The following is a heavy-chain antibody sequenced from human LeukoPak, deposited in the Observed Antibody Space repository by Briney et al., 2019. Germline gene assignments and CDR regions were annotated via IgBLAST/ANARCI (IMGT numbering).Heavy chain of an antibody. V-gene: IGHV3-66*01. CDR2: IYTGGST. CDR3: ARDFRGRDGYNGNYYYYGMDV. J-gene: IGHJ6*02. Sequence: GGSLRLSCAASGFTVSSNYMSWVRQAPGKGLEWVSVIYTGGSTYYADSVKGRFTISRDNSKNTLYLQMNSLRAEDTAVYYCARDFRGRDGYNGNYYYYGMDVWGQGTTVTVSS. D-gene: IGHD5-24*01. CDR1: GFTVSSNY.